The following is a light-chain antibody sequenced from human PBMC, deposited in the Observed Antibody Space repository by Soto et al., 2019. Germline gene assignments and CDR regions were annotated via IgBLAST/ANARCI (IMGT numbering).Light chain of an antibody. CDR2: GAS. CDR1: QSVSSSY. Sequence: EIVLTQSPGTLSLSPGERATLSCRASQSVSSSYLAWYQQKPGQAPRLLIYGASSRATGIPERFSGSGSGTDVNLSISRLEPEDFTVYSGQQYCSTLFTVGPGTKVDI. CDR3: QQYCSTLFT. V-gene: IGKV3-20*01. J-gene: IGKJ3*01.